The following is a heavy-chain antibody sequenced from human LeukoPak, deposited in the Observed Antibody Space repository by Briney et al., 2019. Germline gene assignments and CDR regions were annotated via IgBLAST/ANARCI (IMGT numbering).Heavy chain of an antibody. Sequence: GSLRLSCAASGFTFSRYWMTWVRQSPGKGPEWVANIKQDGSEEYYVDSVKGRFTISRDNAKNSLYLQMNGLRAEDTAIYYCARDKIEGPSNFDNWGQGTLVIVSS. CDR1: GFTFSRYW. CDR2: IKQDGSEE. J-gene: IGHJ4*02. CDR3: ARDKIEGPSNFDN. V-gene: IGHV3-7*03. D-gene: IGHD2/OR15-2a*01.